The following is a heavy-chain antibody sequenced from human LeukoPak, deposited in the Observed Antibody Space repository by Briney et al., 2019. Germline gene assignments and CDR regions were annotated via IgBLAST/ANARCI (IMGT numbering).Heavy chain of an antibody. CDR3: ASTTSDYGVDY. CDR1: GGSISSGPYY. J-gene: IGHJ4*02. CDR2: IYYGENT. Sequence: SETLSLTCTVSGGSISSGPYYWGWIRQPPGKGLEWIGNIYYGENTYYNPSLESRVTISVDTSKNQISLKLRSVTAADTAVYYCASTTSDYGVDYWGQGTLVTVSS. D-gene: IGHD4-17*01. V-gene: IGHV4-39*07.